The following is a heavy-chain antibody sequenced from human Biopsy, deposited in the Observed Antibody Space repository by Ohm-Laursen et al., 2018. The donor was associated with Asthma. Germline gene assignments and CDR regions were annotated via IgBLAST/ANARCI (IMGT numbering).Heavy chain of an antibody. CDR2: ISYDGNHK. CDR3: AKRRGYSGHDNDY. J-gene: IGHJ4*02. Sequence: SLRLSCSASGFMFRSFGMHWVRQAPGKGLERVAVISYDGNHKFYEDSVKGRFTISRDNSKNTLYLQMDSLRTEDTAVYYCAKRRGYSGHDNDYWGQGTLVIVSS. CDR1: GFMFRSFG. D-gene: IGHD5-12*01. V-gene: IGHV3-30*18.